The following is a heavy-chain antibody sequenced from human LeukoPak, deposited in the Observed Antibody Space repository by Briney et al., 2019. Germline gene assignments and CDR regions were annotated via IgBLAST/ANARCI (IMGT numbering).Heavy chain of an antibody. CDR1: GDSFSTTSYF. D-gene: IGHD6-19*01. V-gene: IGHV4-39*07. Sequence: SETLSLTCTVSGDSFSTTSYFWAWLRQPPGVGLEWIGSIYYSGTTYFNSSLKSRVAISVERSKNHFSLKLSSLTVADTARYYCARVYSSTHNWFDTWGQGRQVTVSS. J-gene: IGHJ5*02. CDR3: ARVYSSTHNWFDT. CDR2: IYYSGTT.